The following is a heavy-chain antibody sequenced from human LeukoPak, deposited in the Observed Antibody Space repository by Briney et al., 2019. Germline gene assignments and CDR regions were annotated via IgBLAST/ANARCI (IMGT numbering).Heavy chain of an antibody. D-gene: IGHD3-9*01. V-gene: IGHV3-23*01. CDR3: AKWGDYDILTGYYVSDF. CDR2: ITGSGDST. CDR1: GFIFRNYA. J-gene: IGHJ4*02. Sequence: PGASPRLSCAASGFIFRNYAMSWVRQAPGKGLEWVSAITGSGDSTYYADSVKGRFTISRDNSKNTLYVEMNTLRAEDTAVYYCAKWGDYDILTGYYVSDFWGQGTLVTVSS.